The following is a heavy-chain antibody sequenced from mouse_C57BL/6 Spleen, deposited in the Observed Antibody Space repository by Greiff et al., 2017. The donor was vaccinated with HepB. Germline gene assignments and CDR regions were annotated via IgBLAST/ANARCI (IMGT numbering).Heavy chain of an antibody. D-gene: IGHD1-1*01. CDR2: IDPSDSYT. V-gene: IGHV1-50*01. CDR3: GRDNTVGAAD. Sequence: QVQLQQPGAELVQPGASVKLSCKASGYTFTSYWMQWVHQRPGQGLEWIGDIDPSDSYTNYNQNFKSQATLAVDTSSSTAYMQLSSLTSEDSAVYDCGRDNTVGAADWGQGTTLTVSA. J-gene: IGHJ2*01. CDR1: GYTFTSYW.